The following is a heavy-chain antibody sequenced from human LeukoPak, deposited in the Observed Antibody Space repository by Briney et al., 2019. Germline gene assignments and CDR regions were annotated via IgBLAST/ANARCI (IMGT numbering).Heavy chain of an antibody. V-gene: IGHV3-30*18. J-gene: IGHJ6*02. CDR2: ISYDGSDK. D-gene: IGHD1-26*01. CDR3: AKDGGSGSYGGMDV. CDR1: GFTFSSYG. Sequence: GGSLILSCAASGFTFSSYGMHWVCQAPGKGLEWVAVISYDGSDKYYADSVKGRFTISRDNSKNTLYLQMNSLRAEDTAVYYCAKDGGSGSYGGMDVWGQGTTVTVSS.